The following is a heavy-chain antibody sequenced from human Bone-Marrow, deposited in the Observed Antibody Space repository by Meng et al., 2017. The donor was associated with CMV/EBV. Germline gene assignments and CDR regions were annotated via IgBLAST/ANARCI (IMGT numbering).Heavy chain of an antibody. Sequence: KASGYTFTTYGLSWVRQAPGQGLEWMGWISNYNGYTNYAQKFQDRVTMTTDASTSIAYMELRSLRFDDTAIYYCARDMIASRPGWFDPWGQGTLVTVSS. CDR2: ISNYNGYT. J-gene: IGHJ5*02. D-gene: IGHD6-6*01. V-gene: IGHV1-18*01. CDR1: GYTFTTYG. CDR3: ARDMIASRPGWFDP.